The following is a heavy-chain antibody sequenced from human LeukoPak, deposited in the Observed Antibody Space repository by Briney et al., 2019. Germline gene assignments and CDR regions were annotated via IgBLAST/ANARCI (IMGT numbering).Heavy chain of an antibody. CDR1: GFTFSDYY. CDR2: IKQDGSEK. D-gene: IGHD4-17*01. J-gene: IGHJ6*03. Sequence: GGSLRLSCAASGFTFSDYYMSWVRQAPGKGLKWVANIKQDGSEKYYVDSVKGRFTISRDNAKNSLYLQMNSLRAEDTAVYYCARAHGDYVGYYYYYMDVWGKGTTVTVSS. V-gene: IGHV3-7*01. CDR3: ARAHGDYVGYYYYYMDV.